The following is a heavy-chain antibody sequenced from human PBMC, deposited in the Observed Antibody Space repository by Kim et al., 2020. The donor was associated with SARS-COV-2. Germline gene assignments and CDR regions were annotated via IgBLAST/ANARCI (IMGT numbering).Heavy chain of an antibody. CDR2: IYYSGST. J-gene: IGHJ6*02. D-gene: IGHD2-15*01. Sequence: SETLSPTCTVSGGSISSYYWSWIRQPPGKGLEWIGYIYYSGSTNYNPSLKSRVTISVDTSKNQFSLKLSSVTAADTAVYYCARETRYCSGGSCTPGGYYYYYYGMDVWGQGTTVTVSS. CDR3: ARETRYCSGGSCTPGGYYYYYYGMDV. CDR1: GGSISSYY. V-gene: IGHV4-59*12.